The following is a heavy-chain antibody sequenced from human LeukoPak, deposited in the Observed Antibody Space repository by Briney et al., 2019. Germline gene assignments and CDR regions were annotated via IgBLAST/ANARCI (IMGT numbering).Heavy chain of an antibody. CDR2: ISGSDAGT. J-gene: IGHJ4*02. CDR1: GFTFSSYA. V-gene: IGHV3-23*01. D-gene: IGHD2/OR15-2a*01. CDR3: APGMKNTVNDY. Sequence: PGGSLRLSCAASGFTFSSYAMSWVRQAPGKGLGWVSGISGSDAGTYYADSVKGRFTISRDNSKNTLYLQLNSLRVEDTAVYFCAPGMKNTVNDYWGQGTLVTVSS.